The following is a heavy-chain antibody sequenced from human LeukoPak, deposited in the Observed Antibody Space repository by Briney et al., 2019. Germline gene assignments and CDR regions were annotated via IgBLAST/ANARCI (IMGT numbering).Heavy chain of an antibody. CDR1: GFTFSSSD. CDR3: ARLRSAAFDI. V-gene: IGHV3-13*01. J-gene: IGHJ3*02. Sequence: GGSLRLSCAASGFTFSSSDMHWVRQATGKGLEWVSAIGTAGDTYYPGSVKGRFTISRENAKNSLYLQMNSLRDGDTAVYYCARLRSAAFDIWGQGTMVTVSS. D-gene: IGHD4-17*01. CDR2: IGTAGDT.